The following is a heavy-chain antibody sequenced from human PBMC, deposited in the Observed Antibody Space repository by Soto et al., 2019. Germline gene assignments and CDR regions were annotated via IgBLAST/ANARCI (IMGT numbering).Heavy chain of an antibody. CDR3: AREQYYYDSSGYSY. J-gene: IGHJ4*02. V-gene: IGHV3-48*01. CDR1: GLTXXXXX. Sequence: GGSLRLSCAASGLTXXXXXXXXXXXXXGKGLEWVSYISPSSSNIYYADSVKGRFTISRDNAKNSLYLQMNSLRAEDTAVYYCAREQYYYDSSGYSYGGQGTLVTVSS. CDR2: ISPSSSNI. D-gene: IGHD3-22*01.